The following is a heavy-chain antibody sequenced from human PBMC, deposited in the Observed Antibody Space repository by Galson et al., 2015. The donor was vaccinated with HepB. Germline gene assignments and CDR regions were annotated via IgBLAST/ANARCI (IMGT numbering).Heavy chain of an antibody. J-gene: IGHJ4*02. CDR1: GFNFRTYD. CDR3: ARVGTDYLHYFDY. Sequence: SLRLSCAASGFNFRTYDMHWVRQAQGKGLDWVAVISYDGSDRYYTDSVKGRFAISRDNSKNTLYLQMNSLRAEDTALYYCARVGTDYLHYFDYWGQGTLVTVSS. CDR2: ISYDGSDR. V-gene: IGHV3-30*09. D-gene: IGHD1-7*01.